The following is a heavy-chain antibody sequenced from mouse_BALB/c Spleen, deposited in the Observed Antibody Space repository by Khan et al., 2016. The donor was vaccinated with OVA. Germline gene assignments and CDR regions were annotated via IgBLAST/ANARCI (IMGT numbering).Heavy chain of an antibody. Sequence: EVQLVESGPSLVKPSQTLSLTCSVTGDSITTGYWNWIRKFPGNKLEYMGYIIYTGYTYYNPSLKSRISITRHTSNNKYYLQLNSVTDEDTATYYCAISTYRYAFVYWGHGTLVTVSA. J-gene: IGHJ3*01. CDR1: GDSITTGY. D-gene: IGHD2-14*01. CDR2: IIYTGYT. CDR3: AISTYRYAFVY. V-gene: IGHV3-8*02.